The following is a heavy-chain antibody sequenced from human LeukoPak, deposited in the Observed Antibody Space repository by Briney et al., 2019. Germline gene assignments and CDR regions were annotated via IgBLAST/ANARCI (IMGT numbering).Heavy chain of an antibody. CDR2: ISWNSGSI. Sequence: PGGSLRLSCAASGFTLGNYAMHWVRQAPGKGLEWVSGISWNSGSIGYADSVKGRFTISRDNAKNSLYLQMNSLRAEDMALYYCAKDRGSSLRYYFDYWGQGTLVTVSS. V-gene: IGHV3-9*03. CDR3: AKDRGSSLRYYFDY. D-gene: IGHD6-6*01. J-gene: IGHJ4*02. CDR1: GFTLGNYA.